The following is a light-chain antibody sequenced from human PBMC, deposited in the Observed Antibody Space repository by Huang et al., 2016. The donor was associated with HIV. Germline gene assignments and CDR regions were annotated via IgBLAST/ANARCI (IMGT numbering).Light chain of an antibody. Sequence: EIVMAQSPATLSVSPGERATLPCRASQSVSINLAWYQQRPGQAPRLLIYGASSRATGIPARFSGSGSGTEFTLTISSLQSEDFVVYYCQQYNNWPLTFGQGTKVEIK. CDR2: GAS. CDR1: QSVSIN. CDR3: QQYNNWPLT. V-gene: IGKV3-15*01. J-gene: IGKJ1*01.